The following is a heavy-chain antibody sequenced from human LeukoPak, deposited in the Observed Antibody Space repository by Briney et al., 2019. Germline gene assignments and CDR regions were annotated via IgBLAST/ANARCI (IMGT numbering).Heavy chain of an antibody. CDR1: GSSISRYY. CDR2: IYHSGST. V-gene: IGHV4-59*01. J-gene: IGHJ4*02. CDR3: ARDRPYYFGSGSYYDGFDS. Sequence: SETLSLTCTVSGSSISRYYWSWLRQPPGKGLEWIGYIYHSGSTNYSPSLKSRVTISLDTSKNQFSLNLSSVTAADTAVYYCARDRPYYFGSGSYYDGFDSWGQGALVTVSS. D-gene: IGHD3-10*01.